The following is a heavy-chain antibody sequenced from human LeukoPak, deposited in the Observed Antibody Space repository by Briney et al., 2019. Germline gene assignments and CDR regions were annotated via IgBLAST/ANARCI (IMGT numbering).Heavy chain of an antibody. CDR1: GFTFSSYA. Sequence: GGSLRLSCAASGFTFSSYAMSWVRQAPGKGLEWVSAIGGSGGSTYYADSVKGRFTISRDNSKNTLYLQMNSLRAEDTAVYYCAKDRAGYVATSGPFDYWGQGTLVTVSS. V-gene: IGHV3-23*01. J-gene: IGHJ4*02. D-gene: IGHD5-12*01. CDR3: AKDRAGYVATSGPFDY. CDR2: IGGSGGST.